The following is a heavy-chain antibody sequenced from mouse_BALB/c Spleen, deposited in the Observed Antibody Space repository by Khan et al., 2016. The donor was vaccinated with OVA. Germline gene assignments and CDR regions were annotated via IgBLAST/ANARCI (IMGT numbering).Heavy chain of an antibody. J-gene: IGHJ3*01. D-gene: IGHD1-2*01. V-gene: IGHV2-6-7*01. Sequence: VQLQESGPGLVAPSQNLSITCTVSGFSLTDYGVNWVRQPPGKGREWLGMIWGDGSTDYNSALKSRLSISKDNSKSQVFLKMNSLQTDDTARFYCARELRLGGFAYWGQGTLVTVSA. CDR1: GFSLTDYG. CDR2: IWGDGST. CDR3: ARELRLGGFAY.